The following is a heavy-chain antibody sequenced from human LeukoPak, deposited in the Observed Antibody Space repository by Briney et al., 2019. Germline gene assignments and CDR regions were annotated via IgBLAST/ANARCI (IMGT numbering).Heavy chain of an antibody. Sequence: GGSLRLSCAASGFTFSSYGMHWVRQAPAKGLEWVAVIWYDGSNKYYADSVKGRFTISRDNSKNTLYLQMNSLRAEDTAVYYCAREAATTPFDYWGQGTLVTVSS. CDR1: GFTFSSYG. J-gene: IGHJ4*02. D-gene: IGHD1-1*01. CDR2: IWYDGSNK. V-gene: IGHV3-33*01. CDR3: AREAATTPFDY.